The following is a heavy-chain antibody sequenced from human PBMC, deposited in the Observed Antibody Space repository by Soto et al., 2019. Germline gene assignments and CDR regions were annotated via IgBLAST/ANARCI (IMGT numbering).Heavy chain of an antibody. CDR2: ISGGGTTM. D-gene: IGHD3-10*01. V-gene: IGHV3-11*01. CDR3: AGGSFYYASGF. J-gene: IGHJ1*01. CDR1: GFRFSDYY. Sequence: QVRLVESGGGLVEPGGSLRLSCAASGFRFSDYYMTWIRQAPGKGLEWVSKISGGGTTMYYADSVKGRFTVSRDNAKNSLYLHMNCLRPEDTAVYYCAGGSFYYASGFWGQGTLVTVSS.